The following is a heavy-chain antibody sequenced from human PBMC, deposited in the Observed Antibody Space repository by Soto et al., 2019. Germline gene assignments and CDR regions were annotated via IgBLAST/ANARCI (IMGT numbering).Heavy chain of an antibody. D-gene: IGHD6-19*01. V-gene: IGHV2-5*02. J-gene: IGHJ4*02. Sequence: QITLKESGPTLVKPTQTLTLTCTFSGFSLSSTRVAVGWIRQPPGKALEWLALIYWDDDKRYSPFLKSRLTLTKDTSKIQVVLTMTNMDPVDTATYYCAHSVVAGLGYYFDYWGQGTIVTVSS. CDR2: IYWDDDK. CDR1: GFSLSSTRVA. CDR3: AHSVVAGLGYYFDY.